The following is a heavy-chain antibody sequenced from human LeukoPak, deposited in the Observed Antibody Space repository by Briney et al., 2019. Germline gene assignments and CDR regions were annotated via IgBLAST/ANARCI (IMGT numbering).Heavy chain of an antibody. Sequence: ASVKVSCKASGYTFTSYYMHWVRQAPGQGLEWMGIINPSGGSTSYAQKFQGRVTMTRDTSTSTVYMELSSLRPEDTAVYYCARGTPERYSGYDTYFDYWGQGTLVTVSS. CDR2: INPSGGST. CDR3: ARGTPERYSGYDTYFDY. CDR1: GYTFTSYY. D-gene: IGHD5-12*01. V-gene: IGHV1-46*01. J-gene: IGHJ4*02.